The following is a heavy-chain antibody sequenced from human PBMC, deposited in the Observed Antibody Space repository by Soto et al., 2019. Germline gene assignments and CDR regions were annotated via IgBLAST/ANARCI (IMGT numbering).Heavy chain of an antibody. Sequence: GGSLRPSCAASGFTFSNYDMNWIRQAPGKGLEWLSSISANVRDAYYADSVKGRFTISRDRSKNTLYLQLDSLRVEDTAIYFCAKDLASLGWLALGAPFDSWGQGTLVTVSS. D-gene: IGHD3-22*01. CDR2: ISANVRDA. J-gene: IGHJ4*02. CDR1: GFTFSNYD. V-gene: IGHV3-23*01. CDR3: AKDLASLGWLALGAPFDS.